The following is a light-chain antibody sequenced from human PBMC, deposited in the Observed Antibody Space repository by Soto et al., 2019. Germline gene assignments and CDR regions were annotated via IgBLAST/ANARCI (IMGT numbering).Light chain of an antibody. Sequence: QSVLTQPASVSGSPGQSITISCTGTSSDVGSGNVGSWYQHYPGKAPQLMIYEGFNRPSGVSSRFSGSRSGNTASLTISGLQAEDEADYYCCSHAGGDTYVFGTGTKVTVL. V-gene: IGLV2-23*01. CDR1: SSDVGSGNV. CDR3: CSHAGGDTYV. CDR2: EGF. J-gene: IGLJ1*01.